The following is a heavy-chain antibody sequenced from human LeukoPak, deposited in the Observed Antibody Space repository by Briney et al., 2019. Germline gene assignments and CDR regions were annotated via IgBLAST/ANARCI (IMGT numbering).Heavy chain of an antibody. CDR1: GYTFTSYG. CDR2: ISAYNGNT. V-gene: IGHV1-18*01. Sequence: ASVKVSCKASGYTFTSYGISWVRQAPGQGLEWMGWISAYNGNTNYAQKLQGRVTMTTDTSTSTAYMELRSLRSDDTAVYYCARGPPTGYELLWFGELHFDYWGQGTLVTVSS. CDR3: ARGPPTGYELLWFGELHFDY. D-gene: IGHD3-10*01. J-gene: IGHJ4*02.